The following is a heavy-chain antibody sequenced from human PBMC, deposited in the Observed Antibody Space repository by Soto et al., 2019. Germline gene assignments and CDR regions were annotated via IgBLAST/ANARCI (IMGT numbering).Heavy chain of an antibody. J-gene: IGHJ4*02. CDR2: MNPNSGNT. V-gene: IGHV1-8*01. CDR1: GYTFTGYD. D-gene: IGHD1-26*01. Sequence: QAQLVQSGAEVKKPGASVKVSCKASGYTFTGYDINWVRQATGQGLEWMGWMNPNSGNTGYAQNFPGRVPLHRDNSITTAYMELTSLRDDDSAVYYCAGEKVGTTGIDFWGQGTLVTVSS. CDR3: AGEKVGTTGIDF.